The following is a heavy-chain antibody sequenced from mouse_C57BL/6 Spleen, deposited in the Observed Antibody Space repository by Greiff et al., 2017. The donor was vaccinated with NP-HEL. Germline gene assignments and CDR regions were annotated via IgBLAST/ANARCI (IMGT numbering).Heavy chain of an antibody. Sequence: VQLQQPGAELVRPGSSVKLSCKASGYTFTSYWMHWVKQRPIQGLEWIGNIDPSDSETHYNQKFKDKATLTVDKSSSTAYMQLSSLTSEDSAVYYCARREVIGYFDVWGTGTTVTVSS. CDR2: IDPSDSET. CDR3: ARREVIGYFDV. J-gene: IGHJ1*03. CDR1: GYTFTSYW. V-gene: IGHV1-52*01. D-gene: IGHD1-1*01.